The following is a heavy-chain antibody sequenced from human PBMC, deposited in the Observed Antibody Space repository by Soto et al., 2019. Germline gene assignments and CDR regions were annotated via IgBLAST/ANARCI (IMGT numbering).Heavy chain of an antibody. CDR2: SRSKANTYTT. CDR1: GFTFSDHF. CDR3: ARVGPHRYDYDY. V-gene: IGHV3-72*01. D-gene: IGHD1-1*01. J-gene: IGHJ4*02. Sequence: EVQLVESGGGLVQPGGSLRLSCAASGFTFSDHFIDWVRQAPGKGLEWVGRSRSKANTYTTEYAASVKGRFTVSRXXSKNSLNLQMNSLNTEDTAVYYCARVGPHRYDYDYWGQGTLVTVSS.